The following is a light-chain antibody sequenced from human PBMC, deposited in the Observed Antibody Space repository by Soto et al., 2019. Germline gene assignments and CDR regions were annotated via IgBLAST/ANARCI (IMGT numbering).Light chain of an antibody. J-gene: IGKJ5*01. CDR1: QSFRGL. CDR2: DAY. CDR3: QQRNMWPST. Sequence: EVVLTQSPVTLSLSPGERATLSCRASQSFRGLLAWYQQKPGQAPRLLIYDAYNRATGIPPRFSGSGSGTDVTLTISSLEPEDSGVYYCQQRNMWPSTFGQGTLLEIK. V-gene: IGKV3-11*01.